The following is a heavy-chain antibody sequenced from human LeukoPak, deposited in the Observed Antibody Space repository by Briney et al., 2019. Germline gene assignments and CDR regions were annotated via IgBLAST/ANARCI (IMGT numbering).Heavy chain of an antibody. CDR3: ARDPRGTYDY. D-gene: IGHD5-12*01. V-gene: IGHV1-2*02. CDR2: INPSSGDT. J-gene: IGHJ4*02. Sequence: EFMGWINPSSGDTRYAQKFQGRVIVTRDTVISTAYMEMSSLTSDDTAVYYCARDPRGTYDYWGQGTLVTVSS.